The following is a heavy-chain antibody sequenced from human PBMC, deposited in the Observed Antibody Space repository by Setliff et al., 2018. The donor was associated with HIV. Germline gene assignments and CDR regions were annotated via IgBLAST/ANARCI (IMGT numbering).Heavy chain of an antibody. CDR1: GDSINTHY. CDR2: ISHSGNT. D-gene: IGHD1-26*01. V-gene: IGHV4-59*11. J-gene: IGHJ5*02. Sequence: ETLSLTCTVSGDSINTHYWSWIRQPPGKGLEWIGCISHSGNTNFNPSLNSRVTISLDTSKNQFSLRLTSLAAADTAIYYCARSTVGAGASFPWGRGILVTVSS. CDR3: ARSTVGAGASFP.